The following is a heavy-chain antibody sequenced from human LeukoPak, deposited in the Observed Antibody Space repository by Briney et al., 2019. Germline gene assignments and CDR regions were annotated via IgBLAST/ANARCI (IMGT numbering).Heavy chain of an antibody. CDR3: AKDGGTVTSYYFDS. V-gene: IGHV3-30*02. Sequence: GALRLSCAASGFTFRSYVMSWVRQAPGKGLESVAFIRYDGSNKYYADSVKGRFTVSRDNSKNTLYLQMNSLRVEDTAVYYCAKDGGTVTSYYFDSWGLGTLVTVSS. D-gene: IGHD4-11*01. CDR2: IRYDGSNK. CDR1: GFTFRSYV. J-gene: IGHJ4*02.